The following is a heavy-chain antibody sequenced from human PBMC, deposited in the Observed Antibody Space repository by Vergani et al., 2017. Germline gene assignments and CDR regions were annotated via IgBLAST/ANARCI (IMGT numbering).Heavy chain of an antibody. CDR1: GFTFSSYD. D-gene: IGHD4-23*01. Sequence: LQLVESGGGVVQPGGSLKLSCAASGFTFSSYDMHWVRQATGKGLEWVSAIGTAGDTYYPGSVKGRFTISRENAKNSLYLQMNSLRAGDTAIYYCARAVSTTVGDPPGYWGQGTLVTVSS. CDR2: IGTAGDT. J-gene: IGHJ4*02. V-gene: IGHV3-13*01. CDR3: ARAVSTTVGDPPGY.